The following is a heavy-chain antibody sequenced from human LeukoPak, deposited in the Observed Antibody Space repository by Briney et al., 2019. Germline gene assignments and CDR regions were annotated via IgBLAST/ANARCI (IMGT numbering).Heavy chain of an antibody. Sequence: SETLSLTCTVSGGSISSSSYYWGWIRQPPGKGLEWIGSIYYSGSTYYNPSLKSRVTISVDTSKNQFSLKLSSVTAADTAVYYCARGNYDFWSGYLLAWFDPWGQGTLVTVSS. CDR3: ARGNYDFWSGYLLAWFDP. CDR2: IYYSGST. J-gene: IGHJ5*02. D-gene: IGHD3-3*01. CDR1: GGSISSSSYY. V-gene: IGHV4-39*01.